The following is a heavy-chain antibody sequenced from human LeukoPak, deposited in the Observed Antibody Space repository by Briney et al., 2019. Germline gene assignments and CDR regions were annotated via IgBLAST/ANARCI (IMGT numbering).Heavy chain of an antibody. D-gene: IGHD3-16*01. CDR1: DGFISTYY. Sequence: SETLSLTCTVSDGFISTYYWSWIRQPAGKGLEWIGRFYTSGSINYNPSLKSRVTMSVDTSKTQFSLKLSSVTAADTAVYYCARDRRGTDYYYYMDVWGKGTTDTVSS. V-gene: IGHV4-4*07. CDR2: FYTSGSI. CDR3: ARDRRGTDYYYYMDV. J-gene: IGHJ6*03.